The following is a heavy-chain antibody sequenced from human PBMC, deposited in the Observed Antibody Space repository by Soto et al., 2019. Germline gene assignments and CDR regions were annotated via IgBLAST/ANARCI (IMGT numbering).Heavy chain of an antibody. CDR1: GGSISTYY. Sequence: PSETLSLTCTVSGGSISTYYWSWIRQTPGRGLEWIGHIYNSGSTNYNPSLRSRVSISVDTSKNQFSLKLSSATAADTAVYYCARTITVVRGNPPHENLIDYWGQGTLVTVSS. V-gene: IGHV4-59*01. J-gene: IGHJ4*02. D-gene: IGHD3-10*01. CDR2: IYNSGST. CDR3: ARTITVVRGNPPHENLIDY.